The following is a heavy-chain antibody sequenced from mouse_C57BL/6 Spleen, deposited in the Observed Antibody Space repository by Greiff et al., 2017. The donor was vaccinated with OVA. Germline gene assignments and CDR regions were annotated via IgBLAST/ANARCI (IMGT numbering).Heavy chain of an antibody. D-gene: IGHD3-2*02. Sequence: QVQLQQSGPELVKPGASVKISCKASGYAFSSSWMNWVKQRPGKGLEWIGRIYPGDGDTNYNGKFKGKATLTADKSSSTAYMQRSSLTSEDSAVYFCARGGDSSGYVFDYWGQGTTLTVSS. CDR1: GYAFSSSW. CDR2: IYPGDGDT. CDR3: ARGGDSSGYVFDY. J-gene: IGHJ2*01. V-gene: IGHV1-82*01.